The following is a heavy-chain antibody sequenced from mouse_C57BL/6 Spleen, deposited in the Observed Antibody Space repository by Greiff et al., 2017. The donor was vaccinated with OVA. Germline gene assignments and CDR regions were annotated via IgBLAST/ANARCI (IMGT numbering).Heavy chain of an antibody. CDR3: ARRGSSPYYYAMDY. CDR2: ISNGGGST. Sequence: EVKLMESGGGLVQPGGSLKLSCAASGFTFSDYYMYWVRQTPEKRLEWVAYISNGGGSTYYPDTVKGRFTISRDNAKNTLYLQMSRLKSEDTAMYYCARRGSSPYYYAMDYWGQGTSVTVSS. D-gene: IGHD1-1*01. CDR1: GFTFSDYY. V-gene: IGHV5-12*01. J-gene: IGHJ4*01.